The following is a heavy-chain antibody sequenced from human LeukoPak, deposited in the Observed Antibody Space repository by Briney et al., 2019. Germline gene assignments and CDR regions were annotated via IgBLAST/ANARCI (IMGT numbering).Heavy chain of an antibody. Sequence: GGSLRLSCSASGFTFTSYWMHWVRQAPGKGLVWVSRVDSYGSSTTYADSVKGRFTISRDNAKNSLSLQMNSLRAEDTAVYYCARKGSGSYYKPFDYWGQRTLVTVSS. J-gene: IGHJ4*02. CDR1: GFTFTSYW. V-gene: IGHV3-74*01. CDR3: ARKGSGSYYKPFDY. CDR2: VDSYGSST. D-gene: IGHD3-10*01.